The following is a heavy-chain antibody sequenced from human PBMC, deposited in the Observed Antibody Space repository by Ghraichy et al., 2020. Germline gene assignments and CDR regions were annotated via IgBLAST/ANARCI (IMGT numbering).Heavy chain of an antibody. Sequence: GGSLRLSCAASGFTFSSYSMNWVRQAPGKGLEWVSSISSSSSYIYYADLVKGRFTISRDNAKNSLYLQMNSLRAEDTAVYYCARGEGDFWSGYYYYYYYYMDVWGKGTTVTVSS. CDR1: GFTFSSYS. CDR3: ARGEGDFWSGYYYYYYYYMDV. CDR2: ISSSSSYI. D-gene: IGHD3-3*01. J-gene: IGHJ6*03. V-gene: IGHV3-21*01.